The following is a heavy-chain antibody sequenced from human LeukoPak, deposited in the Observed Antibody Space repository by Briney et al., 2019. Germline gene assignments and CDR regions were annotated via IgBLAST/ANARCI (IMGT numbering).Heavy chain of an antibody. V-gene: IGHV1-3*01. CDR2: INAGNGNT. J-gene: IGHJ5*02. CDR3: ARRIAAAGNNWFDP. Sequence: GASVKVSCKASGYTFTSYAMHWVRQAPGQRLEWMGWINAGNGNTKYSQKFQGRVTITRDTSASTAYMELSSLRSEDTAVYYCARRIAAAGNNWFDPRGQGTLVTVSS. D-gene: IGHD6-13*01. CDR1: GYTFTSYA.